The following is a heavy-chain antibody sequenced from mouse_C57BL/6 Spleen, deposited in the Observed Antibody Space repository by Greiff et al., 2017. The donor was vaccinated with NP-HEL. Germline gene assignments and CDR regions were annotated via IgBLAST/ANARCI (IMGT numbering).Heavy chain of an antibody. CDR1: GYAFSSSW. CDR3: ASYYGNYAYFDV. CDR2: IYPGDGDT. J-gene: IGHJ1*03. D-gene: IGHD2-1*01. V-gene: IGHV1-82*01. Sequence: LVEPGASVKISCKASGYAFSSSWMNWVKQRPGKGLEWIGRIYPGDGDTNYNGKFKGKATLTADKSSSTAYMQLSSLTSEDSAVYFCASYYGNYAYFDVWGTGTTVTVSS.